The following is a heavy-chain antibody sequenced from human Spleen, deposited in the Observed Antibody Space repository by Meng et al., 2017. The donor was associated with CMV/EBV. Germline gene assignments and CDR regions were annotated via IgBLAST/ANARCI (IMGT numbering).Heavy chain of an antibody. V-gene: IGHV3-30*04. CDR3: AREMYYDFWSVYYYSFDI. CDR1: GFTFSSYA. D-gene: IGHD3-3*01. CDR2: ISYDGSNK. J-gene: IGHJ3*02. Sequence: GESLKISCAASGFTFSSYAMSWVRQAPGKGLEWVAVISYDGSNKNYADSVKGRFTISRDNSKNTLYLQVNSLRADDTGVYYCAREMYYDFWSVYYYSFDIWGQGTVVTVSS.